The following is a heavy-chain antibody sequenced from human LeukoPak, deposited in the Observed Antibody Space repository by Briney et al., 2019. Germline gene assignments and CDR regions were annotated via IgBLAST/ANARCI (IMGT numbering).Heavy chain of an antibody. Sequence: PGGSLRLSCAASGFTFSSYAMSWVRQAPGKGLEWVSAISLSGGSTYYAESVKGRFTISRDNSKSTLYLQMNRLRAEDTAVYYCAKDLTAGYCSSTSCQYTPDYWGQGTLVTVSS. CDR3: AKDLTAGYCSSTSCQYTPDY. V-gene: IGHV3-23*01. CDR1: GFTFSSYA. D-gene: IGHD2-2*01. CDR2: ISLSGGST. J-gene: IGHJ4*02.